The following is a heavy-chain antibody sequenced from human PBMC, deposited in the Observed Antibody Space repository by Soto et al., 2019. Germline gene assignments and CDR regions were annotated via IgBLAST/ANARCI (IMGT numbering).Heavy chain of an antibody. CDR1: GFTFSGSA. V-gene: IGHV3-73*01. CDR2: IRSKANSYAT. D-gene: IGHD2-15*01. CDR3: TRLSLEIGYCSGGSCYSNDAFDI. Sequence: GGSLRLSCAASGFTFSGSAMHWVRQASGKGLEWVGRIRSKANSYATAYAASVEGRFTISRDDSKNTAYLQMNSLKTEDTAVYYCTRLSLEIGYCSGGSCYSNDAFDIWGQGTMVTVSS. J-gene: IGHJ3*02.